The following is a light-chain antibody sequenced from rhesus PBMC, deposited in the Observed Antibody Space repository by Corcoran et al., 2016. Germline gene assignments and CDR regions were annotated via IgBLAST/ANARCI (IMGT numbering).Light chain of an antibody. CDR2: SAS. Sequence: DIQMTPSPSSLSASVGDRVTITCRASQGISDYLSWYQQKPGKAPKRLIYSASMLESGVPSRFSGSGSGTEFTLTISSLQPEDFATYYGLQGYSTPFTFGPGTKLDIK. V-gene: IGKV1-36*02. J-gene: IGKJ3*01. CDR1: QGISDY. CDR3: LQGYSTPFT.